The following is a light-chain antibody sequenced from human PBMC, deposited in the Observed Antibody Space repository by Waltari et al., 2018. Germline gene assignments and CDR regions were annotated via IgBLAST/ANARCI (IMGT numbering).Light chain of an antibody. CDR2: GAS. Sequence: EIVMTQSPATLSVSPGERVTLSCRASQSVSSNFAWYQQKPGQAPRLLIYGASTRATGIPVRFSGSGSGTEFTLTINSMQSEDFAVYYCQHYNNWPPWTFGQGTKVEFK. J-gene: IGKJ1*01. CDR3: QHYNNWPPWT. CDR1: QSVSSN. V-gene: IGKV3-15*01.